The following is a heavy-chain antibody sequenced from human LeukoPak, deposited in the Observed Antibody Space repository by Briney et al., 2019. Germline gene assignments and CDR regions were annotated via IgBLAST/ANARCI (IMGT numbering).Heavy chain of an antibody. D-gene: IGHD3-3*01. Sequence: GGSLRLSCVASGFTFGKYWMSWVRQAPGRGLEWVANIKLDGSEKNYVDSVKGRFTISRDNTKNSLYLQMNSLRVEDTAVFYCARDQYDTWSRRGNFDSWGQGALVIVSS. CDR1: GFTFGKYW. V-gene: IGHV3-7*03. CDR3: ARDQYDTWSRRGNFDS. CDR2: IKLDGSEK. J-gene: IGHJ4*02.